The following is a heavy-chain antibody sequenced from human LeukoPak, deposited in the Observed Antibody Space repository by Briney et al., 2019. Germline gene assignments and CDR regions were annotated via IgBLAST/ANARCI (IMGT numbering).Heavy chain of an antibody. CDR2: IKQDGSEK. J-gene: IGHJ4*02. D-gene: IGHD6-6*01. CDR3: ARRGGSSSRRSPIDY. Sequence: PGGSLRLSYAASGFTFSDYWMTWVRQAPGKGPEWVANIKQDGSEKYYVDSVRGRFTISRDNAKNSLFLQMNSLRVEDTAVYYCARRGGSSSRRSPIDYWGQGTLVTVSS. CDR1: GFTFSDYW. V-gene: IGHV3-7*01.